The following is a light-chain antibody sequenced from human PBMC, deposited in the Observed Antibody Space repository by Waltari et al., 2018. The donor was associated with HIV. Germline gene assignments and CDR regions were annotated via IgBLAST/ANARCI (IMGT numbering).Light chain of an antibody. Sequence: QSVLTQPPSVSGAPGQRVTISSTGSHSNIGSVYDVHWYQQVPGTVPKLLIYGNSNRPSGVPDRISGSKSGSSASLAISGLQADDEADYYCQSYDSSLSGFIFGTGTRVTVL. CDR2: GNS. CDR3: QSYDSSLSGFI. V-gene: IGLV1-40*01. J-gene: IGLJ1*01. CDR1: HSNIGSVYD.